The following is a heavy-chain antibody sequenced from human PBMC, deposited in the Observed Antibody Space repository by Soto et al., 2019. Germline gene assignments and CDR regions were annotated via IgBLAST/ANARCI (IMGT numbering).Heavy chain of an antibody. CDR2: IYWDDDK. CDR3: APRRGRGPAGCSDP. D-gene: IGHD2-15*01. Sequence: QITLKESGPPLVKPTQTLTLTCTFSGFSLSTSGVGVGWIRQPPGKALEWLALIYWDDDKRYSPSLKSRLTITKDTSKIQVVLTMTTRDPVDPATYSLAPRRGRGPAGCSDPWGQGTLVTVSS. CDR1: GFSLSTSGVG. J-gene: IGHJ5*02. V-gene: IGHV2-5*02.